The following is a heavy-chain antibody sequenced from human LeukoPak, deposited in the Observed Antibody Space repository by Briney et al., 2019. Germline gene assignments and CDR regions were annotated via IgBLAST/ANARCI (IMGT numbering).Heavy chain of an antibody. CDR1: GYTFSTYY. CDR2: INPSGGTT. CDR3: SRDLGGSYNDY. V-gene: IGHV1-46*01. D-gene: IGHD1-26*01. Sequence: GASVKVSCKASGYTFSTYYIHWVRQAPGRGLEWVGVINPSGGTTTYAQKFQGRVTMTRDTSTSTVYMELSSLRIEDTAVYYCSRDLGGSYNDYWGQGTMVTVSS. J-gene: IGHJ4*02.